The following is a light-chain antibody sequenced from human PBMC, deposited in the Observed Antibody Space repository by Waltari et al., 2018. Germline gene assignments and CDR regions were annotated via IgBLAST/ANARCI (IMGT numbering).Light chain of an antibody. CDR1: SSDVGSYNL. CDR2: EDT. J-gene: IGLJ3*02. V-gene: IGLV2-23*01. Sequence: QSALTPPAHVSGSPGQSITISCTVTSSDVGSYNLLSWYQQHPGKAPKLMIYEDTKRPSGVSNRFSGSKSGNTASLTISGLQAEDEADYYCCSYAGSSIWVFGGGTELTVL. CDR3: CSYAGSSIWV.